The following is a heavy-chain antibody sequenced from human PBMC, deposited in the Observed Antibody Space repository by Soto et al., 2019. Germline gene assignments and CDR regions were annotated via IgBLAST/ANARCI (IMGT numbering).Heavy chain of an antibody. J-gene: IGHJ5*02. Sequence: ASVKVSCKASGYTFTALYMNWVRQAPGQGLEWMGWVNPNTGVTKYAQKFQGRVTMTRDTSINTAYMELSGLTSDDTAVYYCTTLRLDPWGQGTLVTSPQ. CDR2: VNPNTGVT. D-gene: IGHD3-9*01. V-gene: IGHV1-2*02. CDR1: GYTFTALY. CDR3: TTLRLDP.